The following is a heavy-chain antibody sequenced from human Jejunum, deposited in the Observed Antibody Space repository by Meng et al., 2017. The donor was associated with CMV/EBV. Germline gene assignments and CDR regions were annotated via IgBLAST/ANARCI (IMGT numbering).Heavy chain of an antibody. V-gene: IGHV3-7*04. Sequence: LKISCAASGFNFKDYWMDWVRQAPGRGREWVANIRYDGGERYYVNSVEGRFFIYRDNARNTLYLQMNSLRGDDSAIYYCTRALDYWGQGTPVTVSS. J-gene: IGHJ4*02. CDR1: GFNFKDYW. CDR2: IRYDGGER. CDR3: TRALDY.